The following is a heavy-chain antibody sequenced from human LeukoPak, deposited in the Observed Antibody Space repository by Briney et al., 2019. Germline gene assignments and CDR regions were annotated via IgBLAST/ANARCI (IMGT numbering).Heavy chain of an antibody. J-gene: IGHJ4*02. Sequence: SETLSPTCTVSGGSISSYYWSWIRQPPGKGLEWIGSIYYTGSTYYNPSLKSRVTISVDTSKKQFSLKLSSVTAADTAVYFCARHRAVTTVTTYFFDFWGQGTLVTVSS. D-gene: IGHD4-17*01. CDR1: GGSISSYY. CDR2: IYYTGST. V-gene: IGHV4-59*04. CDR3: ARHRAVTTVTTYFFDF.